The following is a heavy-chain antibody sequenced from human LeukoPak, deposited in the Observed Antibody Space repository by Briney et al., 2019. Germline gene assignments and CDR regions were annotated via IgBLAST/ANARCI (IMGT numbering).Heavy chain of an antibody. V-gene: IGHV4-31*03. D-gene: IGHD1-7*01. J-gene: IGHJ5*02. CDR2: IYYSGST. Sequence: SETLSLTCTVSGGSISSGGYYWSWIRQHPGKGLACIGYIYYSGSTYYNPSLKSRVTISVDTSKNQFSLKLSSVTAADTAVYYCTGRGSWNYDWFDPWGQGTLVTVSS. CDR3: TGRGSWNYDWFDP. CDR1: GGSISSGGYY.